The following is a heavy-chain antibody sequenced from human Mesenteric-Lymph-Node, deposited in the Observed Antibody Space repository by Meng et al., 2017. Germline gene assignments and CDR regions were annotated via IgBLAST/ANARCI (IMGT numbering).Heavy chain of an antibody. J-gene: IGHJ4*02. Sequence: GGSLRLSCAASGFTFSNYWMNWVRQAPGKGLEWVGNIKHDGSEKYYVDSVKGRFIISRDNAKNSLYLQMNSLRVEDAAVYYCVRVASAYGSASYYLYWGQGMLVTVSS. CDR1: GFTFSNYW. V-gene: IGHV3-7*01. CDR3: VRVASAYGSASYYLY. D-gene: IGHD3-10*01. CDR2: IKHDGSEK.